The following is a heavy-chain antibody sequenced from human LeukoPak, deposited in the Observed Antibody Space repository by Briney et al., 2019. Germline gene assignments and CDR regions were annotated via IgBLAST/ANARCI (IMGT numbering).Heavy chain of an antibody. V-gene: IGHV3-30-3*01. CDR3: ARDSRLITMVRGVIPDYYYYYGMDV. Sequence: GGSLRLSCAASGFTFSSYAMHWVRQAPGEGLEWVAFISYDGSIKHYTDSVKGRFTISRDNSKNTLYLQMSSLRPEDTAVYYCARDSRLITMVRGVIPDYYYYYGMDVWGQGTTVTVSS. CDR2: ISYDGSIK. J-gene: IGHJ6*02. D-gene: IGHD3-10*01. CDR1: GFTFSSYA.